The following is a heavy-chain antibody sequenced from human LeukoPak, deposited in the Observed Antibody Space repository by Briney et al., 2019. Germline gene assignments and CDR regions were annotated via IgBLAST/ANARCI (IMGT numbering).Heavy chain of an antibody. J-gene: IGHJ4*01. Sequence: GGSLTLSCAASGFTFSSYAMHWVRQAPAKGLEWVAVISYDGSNKYYADSVKGRFTISRDNSKNMLYLQMNSLRAEDTAVYYCAKDPLDYDILTTFDYWGQEPWSPSPQ. CDR1: GFTFSSYA. CDR3: AKDPLDYDILTTFDY. D-gene: IGHD3-9*01. V-gene: IGHV3-30-3*01. CDR2: ISYDGSNK.